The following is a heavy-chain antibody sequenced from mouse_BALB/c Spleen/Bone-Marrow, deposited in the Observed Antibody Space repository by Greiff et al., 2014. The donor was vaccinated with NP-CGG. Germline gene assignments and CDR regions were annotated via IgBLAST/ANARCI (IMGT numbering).Heavy chain of an antibody. Sequence: QVQLKQSGAELVKPGASVKLSCKASGYTFTSYWMHWVKQRPGQGLEWIGEINPSNGRTNYNEKFKSKATLTLDKSSSTAYMQLSSLTSEDSAVYYCARGGNPLAMDYWGQGTSVTVSS. CDR1: GYTFTSYW. V-gene: IGHV1S81*02. CDR2: INPSNGRT. J-gene: IGHJ4*01. CDR3: ARGGNPLAMDY. D-gene: IGHD2-1*01.